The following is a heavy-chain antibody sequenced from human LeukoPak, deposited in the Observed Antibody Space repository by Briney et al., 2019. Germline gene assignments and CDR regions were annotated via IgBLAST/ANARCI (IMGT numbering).Heavy chain of an antibody. CDR2: IYYSGRT. D-gene: IGHD3-22*01. CDR3: ARGVSMIVVVIHDWYFDL. J-gene: IGHJ2*01. Sequence: EPGGSLRLSCAAPGFSFSSNWMGWIRQPPGKGLEWIGNIYYSGRTYYNPSLKSRVTISVDTSKNQFSLKLSSVTATDTAVYYCARGVSMIVVVIHDWYFDLWGRGTLVTVSS. CDR1: GFSFSSNW. V-gene: IGHV4-39*01.